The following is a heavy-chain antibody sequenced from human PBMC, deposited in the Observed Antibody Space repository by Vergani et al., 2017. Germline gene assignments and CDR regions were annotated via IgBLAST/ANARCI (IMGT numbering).Heavy chain of an antibody. CDR3: ARRLGYCSSTSCLNWFDP. D-gene: IGHD2-2*03. CDR1: GYTFTGYY. V-gene: IGHV1-2*02. CDR2: INPNSGGT. J-gene: IGHJ5*02. Sequence: QVQLVQSGAEVKKPGASVKVSCKASGYTFTGYYMHWVRQAPGQGLEWMGWINPNSGGTNYAQKLQGRVTMTRDTSISTAYMELSRLRSDDTAVYYCARRLGYCSSTSCLNWFDPWGQGTLVTVSS.